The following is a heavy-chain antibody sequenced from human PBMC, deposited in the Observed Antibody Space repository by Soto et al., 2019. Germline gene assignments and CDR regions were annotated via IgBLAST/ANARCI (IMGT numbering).Heavy chain of an antibody. CDR2: ISYDGSNK. D-gene: IGHD6-25*01. V-gene: IGHV3-30-3*01. CDR1: GFTFSSYA. J-gene: IGHJ4*02. Sequence: PGGSLRLSCAASGFTFSSYAMHWVRQAPGKGLEWVAVISYDGSNKYYADSVKGRFTISRDNSKNTLYLQMNSLRAEDTAVYYCARASGAYWGKGTRVTVSS. CDR3: ARASGAY.